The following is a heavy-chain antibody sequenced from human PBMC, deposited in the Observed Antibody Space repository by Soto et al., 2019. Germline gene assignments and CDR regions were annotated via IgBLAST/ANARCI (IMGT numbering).Heavy chain of an antibody. Sequence: SETLSLTCTVAGSPITSRNYYWAWVRQPPGKGLEWIGNIYYSGETYYHSSFRSRLTVSVDTTKNQFSLKLRSLTAADTAMYYCASLQVPGNFDYWGQGTLVTVSS. CDR2: IYYSGET. J-gene: IGHJ4*02. CDR3: ASLQVPGNFDY. V-gene: IGHV4-39*01. D-gene: IGHD6-13*01. CDR1: GSPITSRNYY.